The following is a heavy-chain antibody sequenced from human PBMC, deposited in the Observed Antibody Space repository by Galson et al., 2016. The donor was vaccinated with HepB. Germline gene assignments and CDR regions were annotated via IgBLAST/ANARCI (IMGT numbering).Heavy chain of an antibody. CDR1: GFDFRSYA. V-gene: IGHV3-30-3*01. CDR3: ATDWWHIVVGRGIVD. Sequence: SLRLSCAASGFDFRSYAMHWVRQAPGKGLEWVAATSYAGTDKFYADSVKGRFTISRDNSNNTLHLQMNDLRGEDTAIYYCATDWWHIVVGRGIVDWGQGTLVTVSS. J-gene: IGHJ4*02. CDR2: TSYAGTDK. D-gene: IGHD2-15*01.